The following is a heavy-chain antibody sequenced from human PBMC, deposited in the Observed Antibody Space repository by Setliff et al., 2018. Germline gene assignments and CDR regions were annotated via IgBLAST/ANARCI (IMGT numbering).Heavy chain of an antibody. CDR3: VRDDHGQGKRFHY. D-gene: IGHD3-3*01. CDR1: GYAFINFY. Sequence: ASVKVSCKTSGYAFINFYMYWVRQAPGQGLEWMGVIKPGIDTTTYAEMFQGRVTMTTDTSTSIVYMELRVLRAEDTGVYYCVRDDHGQGKRFHYWGQGTLVTVA. V-gene: IGHV1-46*01. CDR2: IKPGIDTT. J-gene: IGHJ4*02.